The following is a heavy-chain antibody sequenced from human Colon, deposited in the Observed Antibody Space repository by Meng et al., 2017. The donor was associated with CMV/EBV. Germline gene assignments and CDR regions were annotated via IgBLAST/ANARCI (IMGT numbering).Heavy chain of an antibody. CDR3: AKDGRRYSSSSLQFDY. V-gene: IGHV3-74*01. J-gene: IGHJ4*02. Sequence: GESLKISCAASGFTFSCYWMHWVRQAPEKGLVWVSRINSDGSRTNYADSVKGRFTISRDNSKNTLYLQMNSLRAEDTAVYYCAKDGRRYSSSSLQFDYWGQGTLVTVSS. CDR2: INSDGSRT. D-gene: IGHD6-13*01. CDR1: GFTFSCYW.